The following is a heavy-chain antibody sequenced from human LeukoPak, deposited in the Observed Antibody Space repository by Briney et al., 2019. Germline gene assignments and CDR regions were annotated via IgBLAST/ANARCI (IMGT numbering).Heavy chain of an antibody. J-gene: IGHJ4*02. D-gene: IGHD1-20*01. V-gene: IGHV4-39*07. CDR1: GGSISSSSYY. CDR3: VRGHRDNWHLDFAY. Sequence: SETLSLTCTVSGGSISSSSYYWGWIRQSPGTGLEWIGSIYYSGTTYYNPSLKSRVTTSVDTSKNQLFLKLTSVTASDTAMYYCVRGHRDNWHLDFAYWGQGTLVTVSS. CDR2: IYYSGTT.